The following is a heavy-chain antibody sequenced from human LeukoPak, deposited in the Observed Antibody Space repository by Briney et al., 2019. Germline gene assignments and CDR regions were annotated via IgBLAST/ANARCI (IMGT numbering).Heavy chain of an antibody. Sequence: ASVKVSCKASGGTFSSYAISWVRQAPGQGLEWMGWISVYNGNTNYAQKLQGRVTMTTDTSTSTAYMELRSLRSDDTAVYYCASHTGYMDVWGKGTTVTISS. CDR1: GGTFSSYA. V-gene: IGHV1-18*01. CDR3: ASHTGYMDV. CDR2: ISVYNGNT. J-gene: IGHJ6*03.